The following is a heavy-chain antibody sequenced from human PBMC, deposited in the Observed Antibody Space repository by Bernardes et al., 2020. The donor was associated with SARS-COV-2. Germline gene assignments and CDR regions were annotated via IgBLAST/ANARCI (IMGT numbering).Heavy chain of an antibody. D-gene: IGHD3-22*01. CDR1: GGTFSSDA. CDR3: ATQGPYYYDSSGHFDY. V-gene: IGHV1-69*13. Sequence: SVKVSCKEAGGTFSSDAISWVRQAAGQGREWKGRIIPIFGTANYAQKFHGRVTITADESTSTAYMELSSLSSEAAAVYYCATQGPYYYDSSGHFDYWGHGTLVNDFS. CDR2: IIPIFGTA. J-gene: IGHJ4*01.